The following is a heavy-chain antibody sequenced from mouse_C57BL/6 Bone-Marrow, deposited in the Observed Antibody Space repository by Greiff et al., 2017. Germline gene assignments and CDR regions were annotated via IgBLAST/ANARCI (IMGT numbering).Heavy chain of an antibody. V-gene: IGHV1-50*01. CDR1: GYTFTSYW. CDR2: IDPSDSYT. J-gene: IGHJ4*01. Sequence: QVQLQQPGAELVKPGASVKLSCKASGYTFTSYWMQWVKQRPGQGLVWIGEIDPSDSYTNYNQKFKGKATLTVDTSSSTAYMQLSSLTSEDSAVYYCASAMDYWGQGTSVTVSS. CDR3: ASAMDY.